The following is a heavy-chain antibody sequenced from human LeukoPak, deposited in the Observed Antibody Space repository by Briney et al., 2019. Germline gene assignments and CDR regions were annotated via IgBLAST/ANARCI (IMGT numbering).Heavy chain of an antibody. CDR1: GYNFTTFW. J-gene: IGHJ3*02. CDR2: IHPGDSDT. Sequence: GESLKISCKGSGYNFTTFWIGWVRQMPGKGLEWMGIIHPGDSDTRYSPSFQGQVTISADKSISTASLQWSSLKASDTAMYYCARHDVCSSTRCYNTYDIWGRGTMVTVSS. CDR3: ARHDVCSSTRCYNTYDI. D-gene: IGHD2-2*02. V-gene: IGHV5-51*01.